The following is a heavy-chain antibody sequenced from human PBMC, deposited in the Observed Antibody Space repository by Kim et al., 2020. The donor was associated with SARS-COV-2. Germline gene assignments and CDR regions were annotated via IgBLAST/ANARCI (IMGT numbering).Heavy chain of an antibody. CDR2: ISSSSSYI. Sequence: GGSLRLSCAASGFTFSSYSMNWVRQAPGKGLEWVSSISSSSSYIYYADSVKGRFTISRDNAKNSLYLQMNSLRAEDTAVYYCARGAITMVRGVLDVWGQGTTVTVSS. D-gene: IGHD3-10*01. CDR1: GFTFSSYS. CDR3: ARGAITMVRGVLDV. V-gene: IGHV3-21*01. J-gene: IGHJ6*02.